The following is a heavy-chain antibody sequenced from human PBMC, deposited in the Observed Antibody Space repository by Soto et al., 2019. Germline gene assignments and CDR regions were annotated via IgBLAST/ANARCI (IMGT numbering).Heavy chain of an antibody. CDR3: AIDACCCGGDCYSLVY. V-gene: IGHV1-69*13. CDR1: GGAFNNYP. CDR2: IFPRLGTT. D-gene: IGHD2-21*02. J-gene: IGHJ4*02. Sequence: VASVKVSCKASGGAFNNYPISWVRQAPGQGLEWMGGIFPRLGTTTYAQKEQGRVSMTADESTSTVYMELSGLRSEDTAIYYCAIDACCCGGDCYSLVYWGQGTLVTVSS.